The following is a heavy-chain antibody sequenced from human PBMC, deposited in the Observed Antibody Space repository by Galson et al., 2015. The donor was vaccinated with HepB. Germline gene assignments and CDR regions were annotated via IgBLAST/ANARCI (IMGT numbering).Heavy chain of an antibody. J-gene: IGHJ4*02. D-gene: IGHD2-15*01. Sequence: SLRLSCAASGFTFSSYWMHWARQAPGKGLVWVSHISSDGSGTSYADSVQGRFTISRDNAKNTLYLQMNNLRVEDTAVYYCARDLILAARGRAFDCWGQGTLVTVSS. CDR2: ISSDGSGT. CDR3: ARDLILAARGRAFDC. V-gene: IGHV3-74*01. CDR1: GFTFSSYW.